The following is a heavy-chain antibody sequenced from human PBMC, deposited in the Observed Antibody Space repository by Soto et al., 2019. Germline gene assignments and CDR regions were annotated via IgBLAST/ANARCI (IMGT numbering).Heavy chain of an antibody. J-gene: IGHJ4*02. CDR1: GYSFTSLD. Sequence: QVQLVQSGAEVREPGASVKVSCKASGYSFTSLDINWVRQTAGQGLEWMGWMQPSTGRTGYAQKFQGRVTMTTDTYMNTAYMELPTLTSDDTAFYYCARGVSAGVDYWGQGTLVTVSS. V-gene: IGHV1-8*01. CDR2: MQPSTGRT. CDR3: ARGVSAGVDY. D-gene: IGHD1-26*01.